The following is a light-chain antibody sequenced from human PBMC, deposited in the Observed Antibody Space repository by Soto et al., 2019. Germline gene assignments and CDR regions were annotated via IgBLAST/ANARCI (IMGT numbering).Light chain of an antibody. J-gene: IGKJ2*01. CDR2: GAS. CDR1: QTVSSNF. V-gene: IGKV3-20*01. CDR3: QQHGSSPRT. Sequence: EIVLTQSPGTLSLSPGDRATLSCGASQTVSSNFLAWYQQRPGQVPRLLIYGASGRATGIPDRFTGGGSGTDFTLTITRLEPEDFAVYYCQQHGSSPRTFGQGTKVDIK.